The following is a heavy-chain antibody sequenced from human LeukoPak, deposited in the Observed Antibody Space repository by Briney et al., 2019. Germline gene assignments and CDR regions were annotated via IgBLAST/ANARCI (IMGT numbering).Heavy chain of an antibody. V-gene: IGHV4-4*07. CDR3: ARDRYCSSTSCQRGLCDY. J-gene: IGHJ4*02. D-gene: IGHD2-2*01. Sequence: SETLSLTCTVSGGSISSYSWSWIRQPAGKGLEWIGRIYTSGSTNYNPPLKSRVTMSVDTSKNQISLKLSSVTAADTAVYYCARDRYCSSTSCQRGLCDYWGQGTLVTVSS. CDR1: GGSISSYS. CDR2: IYTSGST.